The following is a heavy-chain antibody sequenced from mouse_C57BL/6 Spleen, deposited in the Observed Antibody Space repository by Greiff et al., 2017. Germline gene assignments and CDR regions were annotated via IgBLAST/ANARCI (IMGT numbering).Heavy chain of an antibody. CDR3: ARNCDDGDWYFDV. CDR1: GYTFTSYW. J-gene: IGHJ1*03. D-gene: IGHD4-1*01. V-gene: IGHV1-72*01. CDR2: IDPNSGGT. Sequence: QVQLQQPGAELVKPGASVKLSCKASGYTFTSYWMHWVKQRPGRGLEWIGRIDPNSGGTKYNEKFKSKATLTVDKPSSTAYMQLSSLTSEDSAVNYCARNCDDGDWYFDVWGTGTTVTVSS.